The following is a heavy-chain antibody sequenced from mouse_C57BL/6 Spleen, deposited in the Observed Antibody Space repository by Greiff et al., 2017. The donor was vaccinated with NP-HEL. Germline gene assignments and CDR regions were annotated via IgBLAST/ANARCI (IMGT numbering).Heavy chain of an antibody. CDR3: ARLTYGSSYYYAMDY. CDR2: IYPGDGDT. V-gene: IGHV1-82*01. D-gene: IGHD1-1*01. Sequence: QVQLQHSGPELVKPGASVKISCKASGYAFSSSWMNWVKQRPGKGLEWIGRIYPGDGDTNYNGKFKGKATLTADKSSSTAYMQLSSLTSEDSAVYFCARLTYGSSYYYAMDYWGQGTSVTVSS. J-gene: IGHJ4*01. CDR1: GYAFSSSW.